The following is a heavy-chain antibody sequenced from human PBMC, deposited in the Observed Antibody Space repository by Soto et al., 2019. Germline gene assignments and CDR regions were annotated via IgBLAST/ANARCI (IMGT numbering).Heavy chain of an antibody. CDR2: INPNSGGT. J-gene: IGHJ4*02. Sequence: ASVKVSCKASGYTFTGYYMHWVRQAPGQGLEWMGWINPNSGGTNYAQKFQGWVTMTRDTSISTAYMELRSLRSDDTAVYYCARDLPIAAAGNYYFDYWGQGTLVTVSS. V-gene: IGHV1-2*04. CDR3: ARDLPIAAAGNYYFDY. CDR1: GYTFTGYY. D-gene: IGHD6-13*01.